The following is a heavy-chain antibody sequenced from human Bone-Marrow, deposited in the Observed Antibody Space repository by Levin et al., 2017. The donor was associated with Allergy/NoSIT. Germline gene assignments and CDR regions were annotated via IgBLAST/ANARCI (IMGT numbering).Heavy chain of an antibody. J-gene: IGHJ5*02. CDR3: ARVLHNWNDEYKWFDP. V-gene: IGHV3-23*01. Sequence: GGSLRLSCAASGFVFDNFAMTWVRQAPGKGLEWVSTLSGSGSSPYFADSVKGRFTISRDNSKTTLYLQMNSLRPEDTAGYYCARVLHNWNDEYKWFDPWGQGTLVIVSS. CDR1: GFVFDNFA. D-gene: IGHD1-20*01. CDR2: LSGSGSSP.